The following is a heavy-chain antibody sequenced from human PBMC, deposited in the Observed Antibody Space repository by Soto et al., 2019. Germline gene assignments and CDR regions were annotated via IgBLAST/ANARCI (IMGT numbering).Heavy chain of an antibody. CDR2: IYYSGST. J-gene: IGHJ5*02. V-gene: IGHV4-30-4*01. D-gene: IGHD4-17*01. CDR3: ARIDYAHENDP. Sequence: PSETLSLTCTVSGGSISSGDYYWSWIRQPPGKGLEWIGYIYYSGSTNYNPSLKSRVTISVDTSKNQFSLKLSSVTAADTAVYYCARIDYAHENDPWGQGTLVTVSS. CDR1: GGSISSGDYY.